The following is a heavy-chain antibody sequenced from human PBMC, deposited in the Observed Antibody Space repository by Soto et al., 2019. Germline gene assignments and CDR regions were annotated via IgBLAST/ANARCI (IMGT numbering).Heavy chain of an antibody. CDR2: IIPIFGTA. CDR3: ASLAAAGRWFDP. D-gene: IGHD6-13*01. CDR1: GGTFSSYS. V-gene: IGHV1-69*06. J-gene: IGHJ5*02. Sequence: SVKVSCKASGGTFSSYSISWVRQAPGQGLEWMGGIIPIFGTANYAQKFQGRVTITADKSTSTAYMELSSLRSEDTAVYYCASLAAAGRWFDPWGQGTLVTVSS.